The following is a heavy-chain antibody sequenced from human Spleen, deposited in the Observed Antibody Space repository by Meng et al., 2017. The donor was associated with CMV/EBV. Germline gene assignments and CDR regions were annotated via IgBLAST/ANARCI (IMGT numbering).Heavy chain of an antibody. Sequence: FPFSDYYMGWIRQAPGKGLEWVSYIRSGGSTIYYADSVKGRFTISRDNAKNSLYLQMNSLRAEDTAVYYCARYHSSGSYGRGWFDPWGQGTLVTVSS. CDR3: ARYHSSGSYGRGWFDP. J-gene: IGHJ5*02. CDR1: FPFSDYY. CDR2: IRSGGSTI. D-gene: IGHD1-26*01. V-gene: IGHV3-11*01.